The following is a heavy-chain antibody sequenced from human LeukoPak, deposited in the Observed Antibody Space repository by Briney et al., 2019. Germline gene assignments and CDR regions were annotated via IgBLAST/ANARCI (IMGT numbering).Heavy chain of an antibody. CDR3: AKGYCSGGSCSYYFDY. Sequence: GGSLRLSCAASGFTFSSYGMHWVRQAPGKGLEWVAVISYDGSNKYYADSVKGRFTISRDNSKNTLYLQMNSLRAEDTAVYYCAKGYCSGGSCSYYFDYWGQGTLVTVSS. V-gene: IGHV3-30*18. CDR2: ISYDGSNK. D-gene: IGHD2-15*01. J-gene: IGHJ4*02. CDR1: GFTFSSYG.